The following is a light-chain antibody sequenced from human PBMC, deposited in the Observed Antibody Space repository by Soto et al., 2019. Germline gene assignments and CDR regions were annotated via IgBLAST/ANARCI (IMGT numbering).Light chain of an antibody. Sequence: EIVLTQSPATLSLSPGERATLSCRASQSVSTNLAWYQHKPGQAPRLLLYGASTRASGFPARFSGSGSGTEFTLTISSLQSEDFAVYYCHQYNSWPQTFGQGTKVDIK. V-gene: IGKV3-15*01. J-gene: IGKJ1*01. CDR3: HQYNSWPQT. CDR1: QSVSTN. CDR2: GAS.